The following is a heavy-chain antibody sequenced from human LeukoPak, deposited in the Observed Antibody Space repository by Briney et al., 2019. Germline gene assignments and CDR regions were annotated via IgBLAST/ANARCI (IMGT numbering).Heavy chain of an antibody. CDR2: INHSGST. Sequence: KPSETLSLTCAVYGGSFSGYYWSWIRQPPGKGLEWIGEINHSGSTNYNPSLKSRVTISVDTSKNQFSLKLSSVTAADTAVYYCARGIGPRVTTVYFDYWGQGTLVTVSS. V-gene: IGHV4-34*01. CDR1: GGSFSGYY. CDR3: ARGIGPRVTTVYFDY. D-gene: IGHD4-17*01. J-gene: IGHJ4*02.